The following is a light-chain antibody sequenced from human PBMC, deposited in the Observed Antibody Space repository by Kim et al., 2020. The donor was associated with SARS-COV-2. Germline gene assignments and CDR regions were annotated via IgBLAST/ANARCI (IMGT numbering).Light chain of an antibody. CDR3: QQVNTYPR. J-gene: IGKJ4*02. CDR1: HVISGY. V-gene: IGKV1-9*01. Sequence: DIQLTQSPSFLSASVGDRVTITCRAGHVISGYVAWYQQKPGKAPNLLIYAVSTLQSGVPSRFSGSGSGTEFTLTISSLQPEDFATYYCQQVNTYPRFGGGTKVDIK. CDR2: AVS.